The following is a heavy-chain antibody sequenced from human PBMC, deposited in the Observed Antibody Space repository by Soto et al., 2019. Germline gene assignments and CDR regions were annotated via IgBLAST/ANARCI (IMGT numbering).Heavy chain of an antibody. CDR3: AKDRSWNYPLGEREFDY. Sequence: GGSLRLSCAASGFTFSSYAMSWVRQAPGKGLEWVSAISGSGGSTYYADSVKGRFTISRDNSKNTLYLQMNSLRAEDTAVYYCAKDRSWNYPLGEREFDYWGQGTLVTVSS. CDR1: GFTFSSYA. V-gene: IGHV3-23*01. CDR2: ISGSGGST. D-gene: IGHD1-7*01. J-gene: IGHJ4*02.